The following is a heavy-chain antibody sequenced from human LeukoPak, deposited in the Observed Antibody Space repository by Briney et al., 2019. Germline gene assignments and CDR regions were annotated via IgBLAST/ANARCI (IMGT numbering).Heavy chain of an antibody. Sequence: SVKVSCKASGGTFSSYAISWVRQAPGQGLEWMGGIIPIFGTANYAQKFQGRVTITTDESTSTAYMELSSLRAEDTAVYYCAKVSWQQLVPLRGPFDYWGQGTLVTVSS. J-gene: IGHJ4*02. CDR1: GGTFSSYA. CDR3: AKVSWQQLVPLRGPFDY. V-gene: IGHV1-69*05. CDR2: IIPIFGTA. D-gene: IGHD6-13*01.